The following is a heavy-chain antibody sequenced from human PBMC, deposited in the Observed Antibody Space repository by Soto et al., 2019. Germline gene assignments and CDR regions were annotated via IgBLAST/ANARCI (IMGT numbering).Heavy chain of an antibody. Sequence: GGALRLSCAASGFTFSSYAMSWVRQAPGKGLEWVSAISGSGGSTYYADSVKGRFTISRDNSQNTLYLQMNSLRAEDTAVYYCAKNSSGWSYYGMDVWGKGTTVTVSS. J-gene: IGHJ6*04. CDR1: GFTFSSYA. D-gene: IGHD6-19*01. CDR2: ISGSGGST. CDR3: AKNSSGWSYYGMDV. V-gene: IGHV3-23*01.